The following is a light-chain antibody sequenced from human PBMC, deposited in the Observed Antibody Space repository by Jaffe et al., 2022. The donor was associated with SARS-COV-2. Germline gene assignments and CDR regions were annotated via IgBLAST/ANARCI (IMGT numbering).Light chain of an antibody. Sequence: DIQMTQSPSSLSASIGDRVTITCRASQTITTYLNWYQQKPGKAPKLLIYAASSLQSGVPLRFSGSGSGTDFTLTISSLQPEDFATYYCQQSYSTPGTFGQGTKLDIK. CDR2: AAS. CDR3: QQSYSTPGT. V-gene: IGKV1-39*01. J-gene: IGKJ2*01. CDR1: QTITTY.